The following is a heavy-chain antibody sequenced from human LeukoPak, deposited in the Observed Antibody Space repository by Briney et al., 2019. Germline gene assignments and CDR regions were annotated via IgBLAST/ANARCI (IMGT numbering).Heavy chain of an antibody. Sequence: PGGSLRLSCAASGLSISDYYMSWIRQPPGEGLQWISYISSVTSAIHYADSMNGRCTMSRDNAKNSVYLQMNSLRTADTAMYFYVSTPAIRRLNFWGQGTLVTVSS. V-gene: IGHV3-11*01. J-gene: IGHJ4*02. CDR1: GLSISDYY. CDR3: VSTPAIRRLNF. CDR2: ISSVTSAI. D-gene: IGHD2-2*02.